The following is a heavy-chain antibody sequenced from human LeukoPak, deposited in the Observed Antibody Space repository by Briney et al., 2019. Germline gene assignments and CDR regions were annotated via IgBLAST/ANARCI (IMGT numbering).Heavy chain of an antibody. CDR1: GFTFSSYG. J-gene: IGHJ3*02. CDR3: AKDREGDGYILDAFDI. Sequence: GRSLGLSCAASGFTFSSYGMHWVRQAPGKGLEWVAVISYDGSNKYYADSVKGRFTISRDNSKNTLYLQMNSLRAEDTAVYYCAKDREGDGYILDAFDIWGQGAMVTVSS. CDR2: ISYDGSNK. D-gene: IGHD5-24*01. V-gene: IGHV3-30*18.